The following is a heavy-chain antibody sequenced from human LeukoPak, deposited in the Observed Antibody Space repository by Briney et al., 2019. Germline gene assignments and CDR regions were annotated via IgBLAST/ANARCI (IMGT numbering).Heavy chain of an antibody. CDR3: AKVPRGYSYGYIDY. CDR2: ISYDGSNK. CDR1: GFTFSSYG. Sequence: GGSLRLSCAASGFTFSSYGMHWVRQAPGKGLEWVAVISYDGSNKYYADSVKGRFTISRDNSKNTLYLQMNSLRAEDTAVYYCAKVPRGYSYGYIDYWGQGTLVTVSS. D-gene: IGHD5-18*01. V-gene: IGHV3-30*18. J-gene: IGHJ4*02.